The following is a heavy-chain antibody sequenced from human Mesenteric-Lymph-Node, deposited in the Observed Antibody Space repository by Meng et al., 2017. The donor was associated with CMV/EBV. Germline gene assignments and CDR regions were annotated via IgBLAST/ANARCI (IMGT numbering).Heavy chain of an antibody. V-gene: IGHV1-8*03. CDR3: AKGAALAGGDYYYGMDV. CDR1: GYTFTSYD. CDR2: MNPNSGNT. J-gene: IGHJ6*02. Sequence: ASVKVSCKASGYTFTSYDINWVRQATGQGLEWMGWMNPNSGNTGYAQKFQGRVTITRNTSISTAYMELSSLRSEDTAVYYCAKGAALAGGDYYYGMDVWGQGTTVTVSS. D-gene: IGHD2-8*02.